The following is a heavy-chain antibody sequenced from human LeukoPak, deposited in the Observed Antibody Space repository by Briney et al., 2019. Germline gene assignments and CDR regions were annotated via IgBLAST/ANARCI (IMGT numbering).Heavy chain of an antibody. V-gene: IGHV3-74*01. Sequence: GGSLRLSCVGSGFTFSSSWMHWVRQSPGKGLVWVSRINIDGWTAYADAVNGRFTISRDNARNTVYLQMNRLRAEDTAVYYCSRTWGDVVRGAYEYYFDYWGQGTLVTVSS. CDR1: GFTFSSSW. CDR2: INIDGWT. CDR3: SRTWGDVVRGAYEYYFDY. J-gene: IGHJ4*02. D-gene: IGHD3-10*01.